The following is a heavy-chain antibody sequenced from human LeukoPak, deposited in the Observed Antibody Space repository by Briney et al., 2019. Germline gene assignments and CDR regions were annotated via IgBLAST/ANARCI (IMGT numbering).Heavy chain of an antibody. V-gene: IGHV7-4-1*02. Sequence: ASVNVSCKASGYTLTSYAMNGVRQPPGQGREGVGWMNTNSGNPTYAQRSPGRFVFSLDNSVSTAYLQISSLKAEDTAVYYCAREERWFGELLHFDHWGQGTLVTVSS. CDR2: MNTNSGNP. D-gene: IGHD3-10*01. CDR3: AREERWFGELLHFDH. J-gene: IGHJ4*02. CDR1: GYTLTSYA.